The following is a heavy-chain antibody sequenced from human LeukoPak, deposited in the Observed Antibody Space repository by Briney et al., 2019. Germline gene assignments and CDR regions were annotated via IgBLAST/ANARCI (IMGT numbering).Heavy chain of an antibody. Sequence: GKSLKISCKGSGYSFTSYWIGWVRQMPGKGLEWMGIIYPGDSDTRYSPSFQGKVTISADKSISTAYLQWSSLKASDTAMYYCARVADYYDSSGYNDYWGQGTLVTVSS. J-gene: IGHJ4*02. CDR1: GYSFTSYW. D-gene: IGHD3-22*01. CDR2: IYPGDSDT. V-gene: IGHV5-51*01. CDR3: ARVADYYDSSGYNDY.